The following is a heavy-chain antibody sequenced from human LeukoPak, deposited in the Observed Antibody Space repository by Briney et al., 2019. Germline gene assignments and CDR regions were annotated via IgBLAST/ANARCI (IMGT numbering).Heavy chain of an antibody. V-gene: IGHV3-7*01. J-gene: IGHJ6*03. D-gene: IGHD2-2*01. Sequence: GGSLRLSCAASGFTFSSYWMSWVRQAPGKGLEWVANIKQDGSEKYYVDSVKGRFTISRDNAKNSLYLQMNSLRAEETAVYYCARTPYCSSTSCYSGYYYYYMDVWAKGTTVTVSS. CDR1: GFTFSSYW. CDR3: ARTPYCSSTSCYSGYYYYYMDV. CDR2: IKQDGSEK.